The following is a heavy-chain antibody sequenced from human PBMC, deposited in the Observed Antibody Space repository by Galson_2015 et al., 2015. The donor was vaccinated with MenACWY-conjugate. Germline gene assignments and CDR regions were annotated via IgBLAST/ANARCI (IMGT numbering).Heavy chain of an antibody. J-gene: IGHJ6*02. CDR2: INPYGGST. V-gene: IGHV1-46*02. CDR3: ARGRGSYYYGMDV. Sequence: SCKASGYTFNTYYMHCVRQAPGQGLAWVGIINPYGGSTTYAQKFQGRVTMTRDTSTSTVYMELSSLRSEDTAVYYCARGRGSYYYGMDVWGQGTTVTVSS. CDR1: GYTFNTYY. D-gene: IGHD1-26*01.